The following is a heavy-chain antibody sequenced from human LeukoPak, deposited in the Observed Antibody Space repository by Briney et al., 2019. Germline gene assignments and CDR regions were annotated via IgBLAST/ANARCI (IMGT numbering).Heavy chain of an antibody. CDR2: IIPIFGTA. V-gene: IGHV1-69*05. Sequence: GASVKVSCKASGGTFSSYAISWVRQAPGQGLEWMGGIIPIFGTANYAQKFQGRVTITTDESTSTAYMELSSLRSDDTAVYYCAREQWLAPTRRYWLVYWGQGTLVTVSS. CDR1: GGTFSSYA. D-gene: IGHD6-19*01. CDR3: AREQWLAPTRRYWLVY. J-gene: IGHJ4*02.